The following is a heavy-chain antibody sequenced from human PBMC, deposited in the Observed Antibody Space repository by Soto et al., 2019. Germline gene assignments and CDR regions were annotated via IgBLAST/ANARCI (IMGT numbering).Heavy chain of an antibody. CDR1: GGSFSGYY. CDR2: INHSGST. V-gene: IGHV4-34*01. Sequence: KASETLSLTCAVYGGSFSGYYWSWIRQPPGKGLEWIGEINHSGSTNYNPSLKSRVTISVDTSKNQFSLKLSSVTAADTAVYYCARDQWLVLRYYYGMDVWGQGTTVTVS. J-gene: IGHJ6*02. CDR3: ARDQWLVLRYYYGMDV. D-gene: IGHD6-19*01.